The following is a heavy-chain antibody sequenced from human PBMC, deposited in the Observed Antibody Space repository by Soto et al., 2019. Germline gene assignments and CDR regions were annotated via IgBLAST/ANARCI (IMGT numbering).Heavy chain of an antibody. CDR2: IAYDGSNK. Sequence: QVQLVESGGGVVQPGRSLRLSCAASGFTFSRYAMHWVRQAPGKGLEWVAVIAYDGSNKYYADSVKGRCTISRDNFKNTLYLPMNSLRAEDTAVYYCARAESSSWHNFDYWGQGTLVTVSS. V-gene: IGHV3-30-3*01. J-gene: IGHJ4*02. CDR1: GFTFSRYA. CDR3: ARAESSSWHNFDY. D-gene: IGHD6-13*01.